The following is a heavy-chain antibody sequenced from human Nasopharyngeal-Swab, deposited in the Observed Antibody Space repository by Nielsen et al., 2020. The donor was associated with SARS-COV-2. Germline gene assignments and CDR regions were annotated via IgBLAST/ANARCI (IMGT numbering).Heavy chain of an antibody. Sequence: WVRQAPGQGLEWMGGIIPIFGTANYAQKFQGRVTITADESTSTAYMELSSLRSEDTAAYYCARVLPFRITGTSGMDVWGQGTTVTVSS. J-gene: IGHJ6*02. CDR2: IIPIFGTA. CDR3: ARVLPFRITGTSGMDV. V-gene: IGHV1-69*01. D-gene: IGHD1-7*01.